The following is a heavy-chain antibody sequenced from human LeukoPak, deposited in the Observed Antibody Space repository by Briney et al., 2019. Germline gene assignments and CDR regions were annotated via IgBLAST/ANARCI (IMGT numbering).Heavy chain of an antibody. CDR3: ARAVGAAHFDY. D-gene: IGHD1-26*01. CDR1: GFTFSSYA. Sequence: GGSLRLSCAASGFTFSSYAMHWVRQAPGKGLEWVAVISYDGSNKYYADSVKGRFTISRDNSKNTLYLQMNSLRAEDTVVYYCARAVGAAHFDYWGQGTLVTVSS. CDR2: ISYDGSNK. V-gene: IGHV3-30-3*01. J-gene: IGHJ4*02.